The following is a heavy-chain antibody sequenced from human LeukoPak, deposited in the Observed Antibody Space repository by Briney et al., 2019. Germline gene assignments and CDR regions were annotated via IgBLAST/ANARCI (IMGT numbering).Heavy chain of an antibody. CDR1: GFTFSNYA. D-gene: IGHD6-13*01. J-gene: IGHJ4*02. V-gene: IGHV3-23*01. CDR2: ISNSGSST. CDR3: ARDLEQQLLTYSDY. Sequence: PGGSLRLSCAASGFTFSNYAMIWVRQAPGKGLEWVSVISNSGSSTDYADSVKGRFTISRDNSKNTLYLQMNSLRAEDTAVYYCARDLEQQLLTYSDYWGQGTLVTVSS.